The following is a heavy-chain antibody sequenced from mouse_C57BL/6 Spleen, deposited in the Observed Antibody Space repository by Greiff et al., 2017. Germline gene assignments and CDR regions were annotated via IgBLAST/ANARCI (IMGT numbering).Heavy chain of an antibody. D-gene: IGHD4-1*01. CDR2: IDPETGGT. J-gene: IGHJ3*01. CDR1: GYTFTDYE. CDR3: TRWDGWFAY. Sequence: QVQLKESGAELVRPGASVTLSCKASGYTFTDYEMHWVKQTPVHGLEWIGAIDPETGGTAYNQKFKGKAILTADKSSSTAYMELRSLTSEDSAVYYCTRWDGWFAYWGQGTLVTVSA. V-gene: IGHV1-15*01.